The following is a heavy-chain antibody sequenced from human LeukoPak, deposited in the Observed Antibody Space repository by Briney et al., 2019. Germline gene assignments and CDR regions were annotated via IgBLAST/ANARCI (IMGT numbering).Heavy chain of an antibody. CDR2: INHSGST. CDR3: ATNGYYCMDV. J-gene: IGHJ6*03. Sequence: SETLSLTCGVYGGSFSDYYWSWIRQPPGKGLEWIGEINHSGSTNYNPSLKSRVTISVDTSKNQFSLKVNSLTAADTAVYYCATNGYYCMDVWGKGTTVTVSS. CDR1: GGSFSDYY. V-gene: IGHV4-34*01. D-gene: IGHD2-8*01.